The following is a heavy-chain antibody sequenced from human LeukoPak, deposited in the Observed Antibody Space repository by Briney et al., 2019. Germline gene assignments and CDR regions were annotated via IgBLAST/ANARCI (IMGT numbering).Heavy chain of an antibody. CDR3: ARGRVTRGVQYYFDY. CDR2: IYYSGST. CDR1: GGSISSYY. Sequence: SETLSLTCTVSGGSISSYYWSWIRQPPGKGLEWIGYIYYSGSTNYNPSLKSRVTMSVDTSKNQFSLKLSSVTAADTAVYYCARGRVTRGVQYYFDYWGQGTLVTVSS. D-gene: IGHD4-23*01. J-gene: IGHJ4*02. V-gene: IGHV4-59*12.